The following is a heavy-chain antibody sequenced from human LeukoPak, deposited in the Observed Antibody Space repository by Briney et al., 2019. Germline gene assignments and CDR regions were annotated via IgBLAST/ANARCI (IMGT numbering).Heavy chain of an antibody. Sequence: SETLSLTCTVSGGSISSGSYYWSWIRQPAGKGLEWIGRIYTSGSTNYNPSLKSRVTISVDTSKNQFSLKLSSVTAADTAVYYCARADTAMVEGWFDPWGQGTLVTVSS. CDR3: ARADTAMVEGWFDP. CDR1: GGSISSGSYY. V-gene: IGHV4-61*02. J-gene: IGHJ5*02. CDR2: IYTSGST. D-gene: IGHD5-18*01.